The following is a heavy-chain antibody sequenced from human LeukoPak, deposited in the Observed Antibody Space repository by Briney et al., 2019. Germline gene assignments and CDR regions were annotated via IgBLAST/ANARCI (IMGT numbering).Heavy chain of an antibody. D-gene: IGHD3-22*01. J-gene: IGHJ4*02. CDR1: GYTFTSYY. CDR2: INPSGGST. CDR3: ARDFLQTYYYDSSGYSPDY. V-gene: IGHV1-46*01. Sequence: ASVKVSCKASGYTFTSYYMHWVRQAPGQGLEWMGIINPSGGSTSYAQKFQGRVTMTRDTSTSTVYMELSSLRSEDTAVYYCARDFLQTYYYDSSGYSPDYWGQGTLVTVSS.